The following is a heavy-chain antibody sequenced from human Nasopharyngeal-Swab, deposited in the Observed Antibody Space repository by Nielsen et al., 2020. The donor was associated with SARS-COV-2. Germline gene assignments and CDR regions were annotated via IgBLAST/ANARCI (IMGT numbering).Heavy chain of an antibody. J-gene: IGHJ4*02. V-gene: IGHV3-30-3*01. D-gene: IGHD3-10*01. CDR2: DGSSQ. CDR1: GFTHAYV. Sequence: GESLKISCTAPGFTHAYVIHWVRQAPGQGLEWVAVDGSSQQYADSVKGRFTISRDDSKNTLYLHMNSLRAEDTAIYYCSRDLAGLAGSWGQGTLVIVSS. CDR3: SRDLAGLAGS.